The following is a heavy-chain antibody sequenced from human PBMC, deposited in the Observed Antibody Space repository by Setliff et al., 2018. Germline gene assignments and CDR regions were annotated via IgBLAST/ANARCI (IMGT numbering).Heavy chain of an antibody. V-gene: IGHV3-73*01. Sequence: PGGSLRLSCAASEFSLSDFHMHWVRQAPGKGLEWVGRVRRKTNSYATAYSASLKGRFTISRDDSKNTAYLQMNSLKTEDTAVYYCTRARDRSGYWDFDYWGQGTLVTVSS. CDR1: EFSLSDFH. D-gene: IGHD3-3*01. CDR3: TRARDRSGYWDFDY. CDR2: VRRKTNSYAT. J-gene: IGHJ4*02.